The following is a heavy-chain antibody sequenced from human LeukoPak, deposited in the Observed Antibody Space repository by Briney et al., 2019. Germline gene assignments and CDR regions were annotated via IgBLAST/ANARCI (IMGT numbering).Heavy chain of an antibody. D-gene: IGHD5-24*01. V-gene: IGHV4-59*01. CDR3: ARGRRDGYNSAPSYGMDV. CDR2: IYYSGST. CDR1: GASISGYY. Sequence: SETLSLTCTVSGASISGYYWNWIRQPPGKGLEWIGYIYYSGSTSYNPPLNSRVTISVDTSKNQFSLKLSSVTAADTAVYYCARGRRDGYNSAPSYGMDVWGQGTTVTVSS. J-gene: IGHJ6*02.